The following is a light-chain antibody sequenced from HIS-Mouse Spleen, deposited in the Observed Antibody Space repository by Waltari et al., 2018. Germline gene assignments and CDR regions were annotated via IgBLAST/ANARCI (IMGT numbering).Light chain of an antibody. Sequence: DIVMTHSPDSLAVSLGERATINCKSSQSVLYSSNNKNYLAWYQQKPGQPPKLLMYWASTRESGVPDRFSGSVSETDFYLTIRSLQAEDVAVYYCQKYYSTPYTFGQGTKLEIK. CDR3: QKYYSTPYT. CDR2: WAS. J-gene: IGKJ2*01. CDR1: QSVLYSSNNKNY. V-gene: IGKV4-1*01.